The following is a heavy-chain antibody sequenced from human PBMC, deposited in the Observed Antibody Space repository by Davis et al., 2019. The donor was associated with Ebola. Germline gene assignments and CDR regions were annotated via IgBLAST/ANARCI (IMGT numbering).Heavy chain of an antibody. V-gene: IGHV3-48*03. CDR1: GFTFSSYE. Sequence: GESLKISCAASGFTFSSYEMNWVRQAPGKGLECVSHMSPSGDIIYYADSVKGRFTVSRDNAKKSLYLQMNSLRAEDTGVYYCVPGTWIRGQGTLVTVSS. J-gene: IGHJ4*02. D-gene: IGHD5-18*01. CDR3: VPGTWI. CDR2: MSPSGDII.